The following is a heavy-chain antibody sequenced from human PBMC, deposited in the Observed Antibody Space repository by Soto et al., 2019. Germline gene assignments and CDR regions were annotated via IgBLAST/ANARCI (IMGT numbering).Heavy chain of an antibody. V-gene: IGHV1-69*12. D-gene: IGHD3-3*01. J-gene: IGHJ5*02. Sequence: QVQLVQSGAEVKEPGSSVNVSCKTSGGTFGNTAVTWVRQVPGQGLEWIGGIVPLFGTANYAQKFRGRVMITAXXXTXXADMDLSSLRSDDTAIYYCARDGDPGYSFWSGPLGGGRFDPWGQGTLVTVSS. CDR2: IVPLFGTA. CDR1: GGTFGNTA. CDR3: ARDGDPGYSFWSGPLGGGRFDP.